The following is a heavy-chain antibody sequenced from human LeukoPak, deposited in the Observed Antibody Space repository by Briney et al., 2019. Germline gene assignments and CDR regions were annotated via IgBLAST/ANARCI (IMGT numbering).Heavy chain of an antibody. CDR2: ISASGGTI. J-gene: IGHJ4*02. CDR3: AKATMIIGGFDY. D-gene: IGHD3-22*01. CDR1: GFTFSDNA. V-gene: IGHV3-23*01. Sequence: GGSLRLSCAASGFTFSDNAMSWVRQAPGKGLGWVSAISASGGTIYYADSVKGRFIISRDNSKNTLYLQMHSLRAEDTAVYYCAKATMIIGGFDYWGQGTLVTVSS.